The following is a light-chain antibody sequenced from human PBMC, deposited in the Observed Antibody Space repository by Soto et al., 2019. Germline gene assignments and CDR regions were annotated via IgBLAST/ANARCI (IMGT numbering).Light chain of an antibody. J-gene: IGKJ1*01. CDR1: QSVGSN. V-gene: IGKV3-15*01. Sequence: EIVMTQSPATLSVSPGERATLSCRASQSVGSNLAWYQQKPGQAPRLLIYGASTRATGMPARFSGSGSGTEFTLTISSLQSEDFAVYYCQQYNNWPPAPWTFGQGTKVDIK. CDR2: GAS. CDR3: QQYNNWPPAPWT.